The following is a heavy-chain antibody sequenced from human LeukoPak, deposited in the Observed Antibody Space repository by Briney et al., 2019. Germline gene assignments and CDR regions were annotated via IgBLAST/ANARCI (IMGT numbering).Heavy chain of an antibody. J-gene: IGHJ4*02. CDR1: GFTFSSYA. V-gene: IGHV3-30*03. CDR2: ISYDGSNK. Sequence: GGSLRLSCAASGFTFSSYAMHWVRQAPGKGLEWVAVISYDGSNKYYADSVQGRFTISRDNAKNSLFLQMNSLRVEDTAVYYCARDGTGDKWLVPFDCWGQGTLVTVSS. CDR3: ARDGTGDKWLVPFDC. D-gene: IGHD6-19*01.